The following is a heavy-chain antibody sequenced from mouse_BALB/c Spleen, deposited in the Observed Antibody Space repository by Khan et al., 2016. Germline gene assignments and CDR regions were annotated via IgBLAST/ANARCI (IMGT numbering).Heavy chain of an antibody. CDR3: ARRGVSYCVNGFHYYGMDY. Sequence: EVELVESGGGLVQPGGSRKLSCAASGFTFSSFGMHWVRQAPEKGLEWVAYISGVSGTIYYADIVKGRFTISSDNPKNTLFLHMTSLRSEDTAMYYWARRGVSYCVNGFHYYGMDYWGQGTSVTVSS. CDR1: GFTFSSFG. V-gene: IGHV5-17*02. J-gene: IGHJ4*01. CDR2: ISGVSGTI. D-gene: IGHD1-1*01.